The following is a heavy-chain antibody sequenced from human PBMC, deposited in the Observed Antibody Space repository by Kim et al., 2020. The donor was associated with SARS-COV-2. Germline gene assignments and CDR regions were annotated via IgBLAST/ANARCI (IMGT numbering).Heavy chain of an antibody. V-gene: IGHV7-4-1*02. D-gene: IGHD5-12*01. CDR2: INTKTGNP. Sequence: ASVKVSCEASGYIFTSYAMNWVRQAPGQGLQWMGWINTKTGNPRYAQDFTGRFVFSLDTTVNTAYLQIISLRGDDNAVYYCARAADFTSGPGWYFDLWGRGILVTVSS. J-gene: IGHJ2*01. CDR3: ARAADFTSGPGWYFDL. CDR1: GYIFTSYA.